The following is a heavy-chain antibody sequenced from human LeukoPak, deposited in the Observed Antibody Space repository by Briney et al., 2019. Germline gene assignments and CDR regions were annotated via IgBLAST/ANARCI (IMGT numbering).Heavy chain of an antibody. V-gene: IGHV1-69*13. J-gene: IGHJ5*02. CDR1: GGTFSSYA. D-gene: IGHD1-14*01. Sequence: SVKVSCKASGGTFSSYAISWVRQAPGQGLEWMGGINPIFGTANYAQKFQGRVTITADESTSTAYMELSSLRSEDTAVYYCAKITRQFPGLPNNWFDPWGQGTLVTVSS. CDR2: INPIFGTA. CDR3: AKITRQFPGLPNNWFDP.